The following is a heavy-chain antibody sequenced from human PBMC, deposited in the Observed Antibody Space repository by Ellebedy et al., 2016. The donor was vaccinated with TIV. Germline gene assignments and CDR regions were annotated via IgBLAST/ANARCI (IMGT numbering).Heavy chain of an antibody. CDR3: AREGSYFYDSSGSFDY. J-gene: IGHJ4*02. CDR2: IYYSGST. CDR1: GGSISSSSYY. D-gene: IGHD3-22*01. V-gene: IGHV4-39*02. Sequence: MPSETLSLTCTVSGGSISSSSYYWGWIRQPPGKGLEWIGSIYYSGSTYYNPSLKSRVTISVDTSKNQFSLKLSSVTAADTAVYYCAREGSYFYDSSGSFDYWGQGTLVTVSS.